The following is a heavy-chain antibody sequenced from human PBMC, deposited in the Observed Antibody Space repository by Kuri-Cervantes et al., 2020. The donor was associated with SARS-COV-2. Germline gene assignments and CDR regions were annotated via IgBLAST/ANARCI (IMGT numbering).Heavy chain of an antibody. Sequence: ASVKVSCKVSGYSFTELSIHWVRQAPGKGLEWMGGHDTEDDEIIYAQKFQGRVTMTEDTSTDTAYMELSRLRSDNTAVYYCARDRSLITELHDAFDIWGQGTMVTVSS. CDR1: GYSFTELS. D-gene: IGHD1-20*01. CDR3: ARDRSLITELHDAFDI. CDR2: HDTEDDEI. V-gene: IGHV1-24*01. J-gene: IGHJ3*02.